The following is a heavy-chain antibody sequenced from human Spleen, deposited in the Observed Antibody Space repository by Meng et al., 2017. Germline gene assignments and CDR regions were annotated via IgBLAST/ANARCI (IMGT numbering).Heavy chain of an antibody. Sequence: QVPFQKGGEGCLKPSETLSLTCVVSGGSFSDYYWSWIRQPPGKGLEWIGEINHSGSTNYNPSLESRATISVDTSQNNLSLKLSSVTAADSAVYYCARGPTTMAHDFDYWGQGTLVTVSS. CDR3: ARGPTTMAHDFDY. V-gene: IGHV4-34*01. CDR1: GGSFSDYY. D-gene: IGHD4-11*01. J-gene: IGHJ4*02. CDR2: INHSGST.